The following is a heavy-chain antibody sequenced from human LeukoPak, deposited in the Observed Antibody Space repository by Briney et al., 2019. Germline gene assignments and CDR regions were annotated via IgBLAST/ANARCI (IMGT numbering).Heavy chain of an antibody. J-gene: IGHJ4*02. D-gene: IGHD3-22*01. CDR3: ASLGGDSNDYPFDH. CDR2: IIPLFGTA. V-gene: IGHV1-69*13. Sequence: GASVTVSCKASVRTFNRFVIIWVRQAPGQGLEWMGGIIPLFGTANYAQKFQDRATITADQSMSTAYMELSSLRAEDSAFYYCASLGGDSNDYPFDHWGQGTLVTVSS. CDR1: VRTFNRFV.